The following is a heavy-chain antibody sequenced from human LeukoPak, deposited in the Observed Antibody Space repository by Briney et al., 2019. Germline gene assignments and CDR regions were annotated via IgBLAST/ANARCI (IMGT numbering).Heavy chain of an antibody. CDR3: ARTGYYYDSSGYYSY. CDR2: IWYDGSNK. CDR1: GFTFSSYG. J-gene: IGHJ4*02. D-gene: IGHD3-22*01. V-gene: IGHV3-33*01. Sequence: QPGRSLRLSCAASGFTFSSYGMHWVRQAPGKGLEWVAVIWYDGSNKYYADSVKGRFTISRDNSKNTLYLQMNSLRAEDTAVYYCARTGYYYDSSGYYSYWGQGTLVTVSS.